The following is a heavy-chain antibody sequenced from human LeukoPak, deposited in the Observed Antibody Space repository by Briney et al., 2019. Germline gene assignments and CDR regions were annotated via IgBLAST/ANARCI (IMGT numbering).Heavy chain of an antibody. J-gene: IGHJ4*02. V-gene: IGHV3-23*01. CDR1: GFTFSSYA. CDR2: ISGNGDTT. D-gene: IGHD6-6*01. Sequence: GGSLRLSCAASGFTFSSYAMNWVRQAPGKGLEWVSAISGNGDTTYYADSVEGRFTISRDNSKNTLYLQMSNLRAEDTAIYYCAKDREEAPIAARRGFDYWGQGTLVTVSS. CDR3: AKDREEAPIAARRGFDY.